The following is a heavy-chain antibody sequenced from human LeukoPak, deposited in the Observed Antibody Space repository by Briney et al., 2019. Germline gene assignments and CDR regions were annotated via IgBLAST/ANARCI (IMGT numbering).Heavy chain of an antibody. CDR3: GRGAYNSGPDY. J-gene: IGHJ4*02. Sequence: GGSLRLSCAASGFTFSLYSMNWVRQAPGKGLEWVSYISPTSSTIVYADSVKGRFTMSRDNAKNSLYLQINSLRDEDTAVYYCGRGAYNSGPDYWGQGALVTVSS. V-gene: IGHV3-48*02. CDR1: GFTFSLYS. CDR2: ISPTSSTI. D-gene: IGHD6-19*01.